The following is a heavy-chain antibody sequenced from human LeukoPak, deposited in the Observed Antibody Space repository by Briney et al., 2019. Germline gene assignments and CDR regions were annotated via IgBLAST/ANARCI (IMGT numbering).Heavy chain of an antibody. V-gene: IGHV4-39*07. J-gene: IGHJ4*02. CDR2: IYYSGIT. Sequence: SETLSLTCAVSGDSISTTNYYWGWIRQPPGKGLEWIGIIYYSGITHYNPSLKSRVTILVDTSKNQFSLKLSSVTAADTAVYYCAIHYYDSSGYYSSLDYWGQGTLVTVSS. CDR1: GDSISTTNYY. CDR3: AIHYYDSSGYYSSLDY. D-gene: IGHD3-22*01.